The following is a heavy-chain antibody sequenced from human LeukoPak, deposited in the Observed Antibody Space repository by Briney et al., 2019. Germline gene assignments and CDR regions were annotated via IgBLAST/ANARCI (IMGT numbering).Heavy chain of an antibody. CDR1: GGSISSSSYY. Sequence: SETLSLTCTVSGGSISSSSYYWGWIRQPPGKGLEWIGSIYYSGSTYYNPSLKSRVTISVDTSKNQFSLKLSFVTAADTAVYYCAHSSGYYDPFDYWGQGTLVTVSS. CDR3: AHSSGYYDPFDY. V-gene: IGHV4-39*07. D-gene: IGHD3-22*01. J-gene: IGHJ4*02. CDR2: IYYSGST.